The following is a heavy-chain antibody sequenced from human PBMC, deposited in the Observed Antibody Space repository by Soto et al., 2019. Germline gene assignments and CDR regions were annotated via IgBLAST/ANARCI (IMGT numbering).Heavy chain of an antibody. V-gene: IGHV3-30*18. J-gene: IGHJ5*02. CDR2: ISYDGSNK. CDR3: AKDLIAAAGTGNWFDP. CDR1: GFTFSSYG. D-gene: IGHD6-13*01. Sequence: QVQLVESGGGVVQPGRSLRLSCAASGFTFSSYGMHWVRQAPGKGLEWVAVISYDGSNKYYADSVKGRFTISRDNSKNTVYLEMNSLRAEDTAVYYCAKDLIAAAGTGNWFDPWGQGTLVTVSS.